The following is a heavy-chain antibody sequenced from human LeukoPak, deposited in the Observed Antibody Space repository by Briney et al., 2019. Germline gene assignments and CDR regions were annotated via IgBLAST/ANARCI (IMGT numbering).Heavy chain of an antibody. CDR1: GFTFTSYA. Sequence: GGSLRLSCAASGFTFTSYAMSWVRQAPGKGLAWVSTISGSGDTTYYADSVKGRFTISRDNSKNTLYLQMNSLRAEDTAIYYCAKESPHFDYWGQGTLVAVSS. J-gene: IGHJ4*02. CDR2: ISGSGDTT. V-gene: IGHV3-23*01. CDR3: AKESPHFDY.